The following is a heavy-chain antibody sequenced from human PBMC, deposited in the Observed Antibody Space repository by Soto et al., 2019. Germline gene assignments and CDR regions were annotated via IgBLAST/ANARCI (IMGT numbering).Heavy chain of an antibody. CDR2: IDPSDSYT. CDR1: GYSFTSYW. Sequence: PGESLKISCKGSGYSFTSYWISWVRQMPGKGLEWMGRIDPSDSYTNYSPSFQGHVTISADKSISTAYLQWSSLKASDTAMYYCARHGYCSSTSCNNWFDPWGQGTLVTVSS. V-gene: IGHV5-10-1*01. D-gene: IGHD2-2*01. CDR3: ARHGYCSSTSCNNWFDP. J-gene: IGHJ5*02.